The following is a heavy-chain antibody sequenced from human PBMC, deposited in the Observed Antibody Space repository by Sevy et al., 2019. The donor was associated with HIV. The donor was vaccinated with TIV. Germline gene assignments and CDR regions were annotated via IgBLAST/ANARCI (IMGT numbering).Heavy chain of an antibody. D-gene: IGHD4-4*01. CDR1: GGSISSYY. Sequence: SETLSLTCTVSGGSISSYYWSWIRQPPGKGLEWIGYIYYSGSTNYNPSLKSRVTISVDTSKNQFSLKLSSVTAAVTAVYYSARLHHDWYFDLWGRGTLVTVSS. CDR3: ARLHHDWYFDL. J-gene: IGHJ2*01. V-gene: IGHV4-59*13. CDR2: IYYSGST.